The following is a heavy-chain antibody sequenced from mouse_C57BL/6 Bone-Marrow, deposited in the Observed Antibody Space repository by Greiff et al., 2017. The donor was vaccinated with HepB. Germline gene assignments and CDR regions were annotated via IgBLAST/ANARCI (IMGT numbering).Heavy chain of an antibody. D-gene: IGHD1-1*01. CDR2: IYPRDGST. J-gene: IGHJ4*01. CDR1: GYTFTSYD. CDR3: AREFTTVVATDYAMDY. Sequence: VKLMESGPELVKPGASVKLSCKASGYTFTSYDINWVKQRPGQGLEWIGWIYPRDGSTKYNEKFKGKATLTVDTSSSTAYMELHSLTSEDSAVYFCAREFTTVVATDYAMDYWGQGTSVTVSS. V-gene: IGHV1-85*01.